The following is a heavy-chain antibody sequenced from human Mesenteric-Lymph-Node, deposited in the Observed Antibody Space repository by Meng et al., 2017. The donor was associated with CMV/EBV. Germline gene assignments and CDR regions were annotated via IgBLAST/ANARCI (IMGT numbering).Heavy chain of an antibody. J-gene: IGHJ6*02. Sequence: GESLKISCAASGFTFSSYWMSWVRQAPGKGLEWVANIKQDGSEKYYVDSVKGRFTISRDNAKNSLYLQMNSLRAEDTAVYYCARGNNWNPGGMDAWGPGTTVTVSS. CDR1: GFTFSSYW. CDR2: IKQDGSEK. D-gene: IGHD1-1*01. CDR3: ARGNNWNPGGMDA. V-gene: IGHV3-7*01.